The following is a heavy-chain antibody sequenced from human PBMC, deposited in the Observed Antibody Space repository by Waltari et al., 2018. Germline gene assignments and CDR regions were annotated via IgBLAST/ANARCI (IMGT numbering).Heavy chain of an antibody. V-gene: IGHV1-2*02. Sequence: QVQLVQSGAAVKTPGASVKVSCKASGYTFTGHYLHWVRQAPGQGLEWMGWINPNSGGTNYAQKFQGRVTMTRDTSISTAYMELSRLRSDDTAVYYCAGFLEWLGRLDPWGQGTLVTVSS. CDR1: GYTFTGHY. CDR3: AGFLEWLGRLDP. J-gene: IGHJ5*02. D-gene: IGHD3-3*01. CDR2: INPNSGGT.